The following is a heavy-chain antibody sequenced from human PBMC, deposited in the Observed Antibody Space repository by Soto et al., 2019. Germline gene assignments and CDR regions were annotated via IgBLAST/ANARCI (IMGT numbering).Heavy chain of an antibody. V-gene: IGHV3-30*18. CDR2: ISADGSNT. CDR3: AKVGADGRGGWGQLCYCDS. J-gene: IGHJ4*02. Sequence: QVQLEESGGGVVQPGRSLRLSCVASGFTFSTFGMHWVRQAPGKGLEWVAVISADGSNTYYGDSVRGRFTISRDNTKHTLYLHMNSLRSEDTVMYYCAKVGADGRGGWGQLCYCDSWVQGALVAVSS. CDR1: GFTFSTFG. D-gene: IGHD6-19*01.